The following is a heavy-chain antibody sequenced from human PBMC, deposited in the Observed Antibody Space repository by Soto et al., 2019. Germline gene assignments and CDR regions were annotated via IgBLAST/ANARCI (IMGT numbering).Heavy chain of an antibody. J-gene: IGHJ4*02. Sequence: EVQLVESGGGLVKPGGSLRLSCAASGFTFSSYSMNWVRQAPGKGLEWVSSISSSSSYIYYADSVKGRFTISRDNAKNSLYLQMNSLRAEDTAVYYCARGGMATEDLELIDYWGQGTLVTVSS. CDR2: ISSSSSYI. D-gene: IGHD5-12*01. CDR1: GFTFSSYS. CDR3: ARGGMATEDLELIDY. V-gene: IGHV3-21*01.